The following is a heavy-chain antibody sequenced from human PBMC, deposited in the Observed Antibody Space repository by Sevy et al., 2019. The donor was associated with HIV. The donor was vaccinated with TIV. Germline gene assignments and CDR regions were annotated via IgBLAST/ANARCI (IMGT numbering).Heavy chain of an antibody. V-gene: IGHV3-30*02. Sequence: GGSLRLSCAASGFTFSSYGMHWVRQAPGKGLEWVAFIRYDGSNKYYAHSVKGRFTISRDNSKNTLYLQMNSLRAEDTAVYYCAKDYGDIGREPDYYYGMDVWGQGTTVTVSS. J-gene: IGHJ6*02. CDR1: GFTFSSYG. CDR2: IRYDGSNK. D-gene: IGHD1-26*01. CDR3: AKDYGDIGREPDYYYGMDV.